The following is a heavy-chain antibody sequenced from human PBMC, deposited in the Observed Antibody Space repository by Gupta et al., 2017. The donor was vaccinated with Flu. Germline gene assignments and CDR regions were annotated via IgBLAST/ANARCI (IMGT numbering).Heavy chain of an antibody. CDR3: ARESDYDTVDY. D-gene: IGHD5-12*01. CDR2: ISISSNVM. Sequence: NWIRQAPGKGLEWVSYISISSNVMYDRDSVKGRFTISRDNAKKSLVLQMNSLRAEDTGVYYCARESDYDTVDYWGQGTLVTVSS. J-gene: IGHJ4*02. V-gene: IGHV3-48*03.